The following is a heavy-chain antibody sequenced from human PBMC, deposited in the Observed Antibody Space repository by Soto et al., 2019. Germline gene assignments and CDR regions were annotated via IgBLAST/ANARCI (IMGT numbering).Heavy chain of an antibody. J-gene: IGHJ4*02. CDR1: GASVNSGGYY. V-gene: IGHV4-61*08. D-gene: IGHD1-26*01. CDR2: VYFTGST. Sequence: PSETLSLTCTVSGASVNSGGYYWSWIRQLPGKGLEWIGYVYFTGSTNYNPSLKSRVTISVDKSKNQFSLKLSSVTAADTAVYYCARDPVGATGYWGQGTLVTVSS. CDR3: ARDPVGATGY.